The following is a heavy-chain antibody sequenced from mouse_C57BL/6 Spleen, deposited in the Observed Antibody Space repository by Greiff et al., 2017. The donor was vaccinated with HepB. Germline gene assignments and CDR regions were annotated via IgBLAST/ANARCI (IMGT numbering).Heavy chain of an antibody. CDR2: IDLEDADT. J-gene: IGHJ2*01. D-gene: IGHD1-1*01. Sequence: EVKLQESGAELVRPGASVKLSCTASGFNIKDYYMHWVKQRPEQGLEWIGRIDLEDADTEYAPKFQGKATMTADTSSNTAFLQLSSLTSEDTAFYYCTTWTPYGSSYFDYWGQGTTLTVSS. V-gene: IGHV14-1*01. CDR1: GFNIKDYY. CDR3: TTWTPYGSSYFDY.